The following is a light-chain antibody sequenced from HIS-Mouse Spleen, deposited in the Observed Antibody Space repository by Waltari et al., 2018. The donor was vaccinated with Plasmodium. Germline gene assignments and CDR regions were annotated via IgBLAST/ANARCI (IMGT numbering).Light chain of an antibody. CDR3: CSYAGSYTFDV. Sequence: QSALTQPRPVSGSPGQSVTISCTGTSSDVGGYNYVSWYQQHPGKAPTLLIYDVSKRPSGVPDRFSGSKSGNTASLTISGLQAEDEADYYCCSYAGSYTFDVFGTGTKVTVL. CDR1: SSDVGGYNY. J-gene: IGLJ1*01. V-gene: IGLV2-11*01. CDR2: DVS.